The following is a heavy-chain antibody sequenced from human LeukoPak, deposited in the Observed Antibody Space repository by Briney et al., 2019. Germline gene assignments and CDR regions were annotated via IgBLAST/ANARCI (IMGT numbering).Heavy chain of an antibody. CDR2: IYYSGST. V-gene: IGHV4-59*01. Sequence: SETLSLTCTVSGGSISSYYWSWIRQPPGKGLEWIGYIYYSGSTNYNPFLKSRVTISVDTSKNQFSLKLSSVTAADTAVYYCARGHNYDFWSGYEPNWFDPWGQGTLVTVSS. D-gene: IGHD3-3*01. J-gene: IGHJ5*02. CDR1: GGSISSYY. CDR3: ARGHNYDFWSGYEPNWFDP.